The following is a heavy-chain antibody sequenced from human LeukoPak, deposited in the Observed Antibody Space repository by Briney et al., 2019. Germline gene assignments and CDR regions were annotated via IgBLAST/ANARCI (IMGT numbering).Heavy chain of an antibody. CDR2: ISGSGNT. CDR3: AKGARVFSNVSGSYRDFFDS. CDR1: GFTFTTYD. D-gene: IGHD3-10*01. V-gene: IGHV3-23*01. Sequence: GGSLRLSCAASGFTFTTYDMGWVRQAPGKGLEWVSGISGSGNTFYVDSVQGRFIISRDNFKNTLNLQMNSLRYDDAAVYYCAKGARVFSNVSGSYRDFFDSWGQGTLVTVSS. J-gene: IGHJ5*01.